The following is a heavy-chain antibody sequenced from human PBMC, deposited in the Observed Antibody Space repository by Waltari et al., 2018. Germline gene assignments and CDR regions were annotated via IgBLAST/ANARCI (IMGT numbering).Heavy chain of an antibody. V-gene: IGHV1-2*02. CDR2: INPNSGGT. D-gene: IGHD3-22*01. CDR3: ARDQGLGMIVVVADY. CDR1: GYTFTGYY. Sequence: QVQLVQSGAAVKKPGASVKVSCKASGYTFTGYYMHWVRQAPGQGLEWMGWINPNSGGTNYAQKFQGRVTMTRDTSISTAYMELSRLRSDDTAVYYCARDQGLGMIVVVADYWGQGTLVTVSS. J-gene: IGHJ4*02.